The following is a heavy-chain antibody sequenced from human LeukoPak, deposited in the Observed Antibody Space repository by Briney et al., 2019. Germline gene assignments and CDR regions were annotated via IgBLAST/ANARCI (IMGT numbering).Heavy chain of an antibody. CDR1: GFTFSDYW. CDR2: IKKDGSEK. CDR3: VRQAGVY. D-gene: IGHD6-19*01. V-gene: IGHV3-7*01. Sequence: GGSLGLSCAASGFTFSDYWMTWVRQAPGKGLELVANIKKDGSEKNYVDSVEGRFTISRDNAKNSLYLQMNSLRVEDTGVYYCVRQAGVYWGQGTLVTVSS. J-gene: IGHJ4*02.